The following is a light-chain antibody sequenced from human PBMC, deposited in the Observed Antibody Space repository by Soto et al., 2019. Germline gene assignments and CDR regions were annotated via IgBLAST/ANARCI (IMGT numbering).Light chain of an antibody. CDR2: DAS. CDR1: QSISSW. CDR3: QQYNSYRVT. J-gene: IGKJ1*01. Sequence: DIQMTQSPSTLSASVGDRVTITCRASQSISSWLAWYQQKPWKAPKLLIYDASSLESGVPSRFSGSGSGTEFTLTISSLQPDDFATYYCQQYNSYRVTFGQGTKVEIK. V-gene: IGKV1-5*01.